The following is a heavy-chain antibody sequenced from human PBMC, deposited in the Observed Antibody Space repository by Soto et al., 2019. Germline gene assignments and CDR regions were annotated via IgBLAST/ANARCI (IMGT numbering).Heavy chain of an antibody. D-gene: IGHD4-17*01. CDR3: ASGGKTVTTFDY. CDR2: IYHSGST. Sequence: QLQLQESGSGLVKPSQTLSLTCAVSGGSISSGGYSWRWIRQPPGKGLEWIGYIYHSGSTYYNPSLKSRVTLSVDRSKNQLSLKLSSVTAADTAVYYCASGGKTVTTFDYWGQGTLVTVSS. J-gene: IGHJ4*02. V-gene: IGHV4-30-2*01. CDR1: GGSISSGGYS.